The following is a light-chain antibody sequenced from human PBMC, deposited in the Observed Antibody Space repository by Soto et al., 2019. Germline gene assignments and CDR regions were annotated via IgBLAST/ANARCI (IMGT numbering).Light chain of an antibody. CDR3: SSYTSSSTYV. Sequence: QSALTQPASVSGSPGQSITISFTGTSSDVGGYNYVSWSQQRPGKAPQLMIYEVSNRPSGVSNRFSGSKSGNTASLTISGLQAEDEADYYCSSYTSSSTYVFGTGTKVTVL. J-gene: IGLJ1*01. CDR1: SSDVGGYNY. CDR2: EVS. V-gene: IGLV2-14*01.